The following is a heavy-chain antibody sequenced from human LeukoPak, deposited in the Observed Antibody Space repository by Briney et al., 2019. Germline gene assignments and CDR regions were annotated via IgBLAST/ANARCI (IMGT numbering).Heavy chain of an antibody. CDR3: ARDSLSSGYDLRYFDY. CDR2: IKQDGSEK. Sequence: PGGSPRLSCAASGFTFSSYWMSWVRQAPGKGLEWVANIKQDGSEKYYVDSVKGRFTISRDNAKNSLYLQMNSLRAEDTAVYYCARDSLSSGYDLRYFDYWGQGTLVTVSS. J-gene: IGHJ4*02. CDR1: GFTFSSYW. V-gene: IGHV3-7*01. D-gene: IGHD5-12*01.